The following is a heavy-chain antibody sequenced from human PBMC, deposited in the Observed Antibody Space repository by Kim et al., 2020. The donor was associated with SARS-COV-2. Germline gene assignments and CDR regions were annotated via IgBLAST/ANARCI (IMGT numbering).Heavy chain of an antibody. CDR2: INHSGST. J-gene: IGHJ5*02. D-gene: IGHD1-26*01. CDR3: ERGSVGATSFGWFDP. Sequence: SETLSLTCAVYGGSFSGYYWSWIRQPPGKGLEWIGEINHSGSTNYNPSLKSRVTISVDTSKNQFSLKLSSVTAADTAVYYCERGSVGATSFGWFDPWGQG. CDR1: GGSFSGYY. V-gene: IGHV4-34*01.